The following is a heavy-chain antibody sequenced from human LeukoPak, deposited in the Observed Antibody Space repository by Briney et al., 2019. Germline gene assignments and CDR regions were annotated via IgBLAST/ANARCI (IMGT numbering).Heavy chain of an antibody. CDR3: AKREDYYDSSGYYYDA. D-gene: IGHD3-22*01. V-gene: IGHV3-23*01. CDR1: GFTFSSYA. J-gene: IGHJ4*02. CDR2: ISGSGGST. Sequence: GGSLRLSCAASGFTFSSYAMGWVRQAPGKGLEWVSAISGSGGSTYYADSVKGRFTISRDNSKNTLYLQMNSLRAEDTAVYYCAKREDYYDSSGYYYDAWGQGTLVTVSS.